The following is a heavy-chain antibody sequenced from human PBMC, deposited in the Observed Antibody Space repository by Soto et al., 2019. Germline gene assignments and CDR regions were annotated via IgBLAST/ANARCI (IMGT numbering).Heavy chain of an antibody. CDR2: INPNSGGT. Sequence: ASVKVSCKASGYTFTGYYMHWVRQAPGQGLEWMGWINPNSGGTNYAQKFQGWVTMTRDTSISTAYMELSRLRSDDTAVFYFAREYEDSGGYYYYDAFDIWGQGTMVTVSS. CDR1: GYTFTGYY. D-gene: IGHD3-22*01. V-gene: IGHV1-2*04. CDR3: AREYEDSGGYYYYDAFDI. J-gene: IGHJ3*02.